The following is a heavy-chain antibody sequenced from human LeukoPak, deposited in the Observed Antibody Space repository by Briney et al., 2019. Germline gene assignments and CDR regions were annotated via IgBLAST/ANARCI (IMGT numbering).Heavy chain of an antibody. CDR1: GYSISSGYY. J-gene: IGHJ4*02. CDR3: ARWSSSVDY. D-gene: IGHD6-6*01. V-gene: IGHV4-61*01. Sequence: SETLSPTCTVSGYSISSGYYWGWIRQPPGKGLEWIGYIYYSGSTNYNPSLKSRVTISVDTSKNQFSLKLSSVTAADTAVYYCARWSSSVDYWGQGTLVTVSS. CDR2: IYYSGST.